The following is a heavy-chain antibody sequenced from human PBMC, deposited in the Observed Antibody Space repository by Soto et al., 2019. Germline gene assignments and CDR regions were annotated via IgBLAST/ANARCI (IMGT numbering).Heavy chain of an antibody. CDR1: RGSISSYA. Sequence: SETLSRPCTVSRGSISSYAWSGIRQPPGKGLEWIGYIYYSGSTNYNPSLKSRVTISVDTSKNQFSLKLSSVTAADTAAYYCARLLWSRGDWFDPWGQGTLVTVS. CDR2: IYYSGST. V-gene: IGHV4-59*08. J-gene: IGHJ5*02. D-gene: IGHD3-10*01. CDR3: ARLLWSRGDWFDP.